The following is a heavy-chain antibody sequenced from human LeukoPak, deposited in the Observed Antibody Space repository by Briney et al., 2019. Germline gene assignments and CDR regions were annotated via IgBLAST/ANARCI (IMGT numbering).Heavy chain of an antibody. CDR3: AGAYEISGYYLYPVDI. J-gene: IGHJ3*02. CDR1: GITFSSYG. V-gene: IGHV3-30*03. D-gene: IGHD3-22*01. CDR2: ISNDGSKK. Sequence: GGSLRLSCAASGITFSSYGIHWVRQAPGKGLVWVAVISNDGSKKYYADSVKGRFTISRDNSKNTLYLQMNSLRAEDTAVYYCAGAYEISGYYLYPVDIWGQGTMVTVSS.